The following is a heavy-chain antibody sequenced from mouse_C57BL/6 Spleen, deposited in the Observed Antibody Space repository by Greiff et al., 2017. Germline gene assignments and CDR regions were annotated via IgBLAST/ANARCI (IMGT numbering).Heavy chain of an antibody. D-gene: IGHD2-2*01. V-gene: IGHV1-19*01. Sequence: VQLQQSGPVLVKPGASVKMSCKASGYTFTDYYMNWVKQSHGKSLEWIGVINPYNGGTSYNQKFKGKATLTVDKSSSTAYMELNSLTSEDSAVYYCARDGYDAWFAYWGKGTLVTVSA. J-gene: IGHJ3*01. CDR1: GYTFTDYY. CDR2: INPYNGGT. CDR3: ARDGYDAWFAY.